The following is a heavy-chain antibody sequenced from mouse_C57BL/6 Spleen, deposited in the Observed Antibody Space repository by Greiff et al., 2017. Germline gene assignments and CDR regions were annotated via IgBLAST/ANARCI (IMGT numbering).Heavy chain of an antibody. D-gene: IGHD4-1*01. J-gene: IGHJ3*01. CDR3: AIGFLGRAAY. V-gene: IGHV1-61*01. CDR2: IYPSDSET. Sequence: QVQLQQPGAELVRPGSSVKMSCKASGYTFTSYWMDWVKQRPGQGLEWIGNIYPSDSETHYNQKFKDKATLTVDKSSSTAYMQLSSLTSGDSAVYYCAIGFLGRAAYWGQGTLVTVSA. CDR1: GYTFTSYW.